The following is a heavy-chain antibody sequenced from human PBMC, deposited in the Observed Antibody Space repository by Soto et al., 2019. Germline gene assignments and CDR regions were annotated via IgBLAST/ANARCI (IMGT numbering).Heavy chain of an antibody. CDR1: GYTFTRYG. J-gene: IGHJ6*02. Sequence: QGQLVQSGAEVEKPGASVKVSCKASGYTFTRYGISWVRQAPGQGLEWMGWISGYNGDTNYAQKVQGRVTMTIDTSTSTDYMELRRMTSDDTAVYYCAKNGQPPYYYYGMDVWGQGTTVTVSS. D-gene: IGHD2-8*01. CDR2: ISGYNGDT. CDR3: AKNGQPPYYYYGMDV. V-gene: IGHV1-18*01.